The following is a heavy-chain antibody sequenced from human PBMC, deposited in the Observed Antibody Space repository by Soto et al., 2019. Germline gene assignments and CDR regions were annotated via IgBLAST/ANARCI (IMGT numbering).Heavy chain of an antibody. V-gene: IGHV4-39*01. D-gene: IGHD7-27*01. CDR2: IYYSGST. CDR3: ARRWGYSFDY. J-gene: IGHJ4*02. Sequence: PSETLSLTCTVSGGSISSYYWGWIRRPPGKGLEWIGSIYYSGSTYYNPSLKSRVTISVDTSKNQFSLKLSSVTAADTAVYYCARRWGYSFDYWRQGTLVTVSS. CDR1: GGSISSYY.